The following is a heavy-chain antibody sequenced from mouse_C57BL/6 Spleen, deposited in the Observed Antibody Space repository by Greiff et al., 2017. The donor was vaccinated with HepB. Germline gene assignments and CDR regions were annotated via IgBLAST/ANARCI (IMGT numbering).Heavy chain of an antibody. CDR2: IDPEAGET. J-gene: IGHJ4*01. V-gene: IGHV14-2*01. Sequence: EVQLQQSGAELVKPGASVKLSCTASGFNIKDYYMHWVKQRTEQGLEWIGRIDPEAGETKYAPKFQGKATITADTSSNTAYLQLSSLTSEDTAVYYCARVELEGDMDYWGQGTSVTVSS. D-gene: IGHD3-3*01. CDR3: ARVELEGDMDY. CDR1: GFNIKDYY.